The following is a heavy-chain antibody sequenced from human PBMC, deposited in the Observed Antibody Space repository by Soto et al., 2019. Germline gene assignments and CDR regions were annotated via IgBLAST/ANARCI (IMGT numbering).Heavy chain of an antibody. CDR2: IKSKGGGGTT. V-gene: IGHV3-15*07. CDR3: TTEAGTTLVDY. CDR1: AFTFHNPW. J-gene: IGHJ4*02. D-gene: IGHD1-7*01. Sequence: EVQLVESGGGLVKPGGSLRLSCAASAFTFHNPWLNWVRQAPGKGLEWVGRIKSKGGGGTTEYGAPVKGRFTSSRDDSKNTLCLQMNSLTAEDTAVYYCTTEAGTTLVDYWGQGTLVTVSS.